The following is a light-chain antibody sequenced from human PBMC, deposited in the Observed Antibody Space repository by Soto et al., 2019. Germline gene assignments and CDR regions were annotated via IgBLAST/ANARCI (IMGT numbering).Light chain of an antibody. CDR3: QSYDSSLSGWV. J-gene: IGLJ3*02. Sequence: QSVLTQPPSVSGAPGQRVTISCTGSSSNIGAGYDVHWYQQLPGTAPKLLIQGNSNRPSGVPDRFSGSKSGTSASLAITGLQAEDDADYYCQSYDSSLSGWVFGGGTKVTVL. CDR1: SSNIGAGYD. CDR2: GNS. V-gene: IGLV1-40*01.